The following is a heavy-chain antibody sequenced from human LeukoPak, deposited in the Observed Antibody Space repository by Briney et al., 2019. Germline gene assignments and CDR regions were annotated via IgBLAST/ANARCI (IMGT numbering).Heavy chain of an antibody. Sequence: GGSLRLSCAASGFAFNSYGMHWVRQAPGKGLEWVAVISYDGSTKYYVDSVKGRFTISRNNSKNTVYLQMNSLRAEDTAVYYCAKDLPNYYVSSGYYGDAFDIWGQGTLVTVSS. D-gene: IGHD3-22*01. CDR3: AKDLPNYYVSSGYYGDAFDI. CDR1: GFAFNSYG. J-gene: IGHJ3*02. CDR2: ISYDGSTK. V-gene: IGHV3-30*18.